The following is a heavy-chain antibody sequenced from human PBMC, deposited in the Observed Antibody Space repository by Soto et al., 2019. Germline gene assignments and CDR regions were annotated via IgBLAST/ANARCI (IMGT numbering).Heavy chain of an antibody. CDR3: TKCPNSGSYFDY. CDR1: GFTFSSYG. CDR2: ISYDGSNK. Sequence: GGSLRLSCAASGFTFSSYGMHWVRQAPGKGLEWVAVISYDGSNKYYADSVKGRFTISRDNSKNTLYLQMNSLRAEDTAVYYCTKCPNSGSYFDYWGQGTMVTVYS. J-gene: IGHJ4*02. V-gene: IGHV3-30*18. D-gene: IGHD1-26*01.